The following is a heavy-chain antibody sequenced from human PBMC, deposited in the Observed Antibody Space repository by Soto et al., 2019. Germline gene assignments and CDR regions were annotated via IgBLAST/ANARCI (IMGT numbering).Heavy chain of an antibody. CDR1: GFTFSSYG. CDR2: ISYDGSNK. J-gene: IGHJ6*02. CDR3: AKDHLGQLWEMYYYYGMDV. D-gene: IGHD3-16*01. V-gene: IGHV3-30*18. Sequence: QVQLVESGGGVVQPGRSLRLSCAASGFTFSSYGMHWVRQAPGKGLEGVAVISYDGSNKYYADSVKGRFTISRDNSKNTLYLQMNSLRAEDTAVYYCAKDHLGQLWEMYYYYGMDVWGQGTTVTVSS.